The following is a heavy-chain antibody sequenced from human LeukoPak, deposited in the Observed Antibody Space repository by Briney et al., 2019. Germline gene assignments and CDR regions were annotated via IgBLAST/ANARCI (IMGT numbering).Heavy chain of an antibody. CDR2: IGGSGTST. V-gene: IGHV3-23*01. CDR1: GFTFSSYA. CDR3: AKGPPGYCSVTTCPPDY. J-gene: IGHJ4*02. Sequence: PGGSLRLSCAASGFTFSSYAMSWVRQAPGKGLEWVSAIGGSGTSTYYADSVKGRFTVSRDNSRNTLYLQMSSLGAEDTAVYYCAKGPPGYCSVTTCPPDYWGQGTLVTVSS. D-gene: IGHD2-2*01.